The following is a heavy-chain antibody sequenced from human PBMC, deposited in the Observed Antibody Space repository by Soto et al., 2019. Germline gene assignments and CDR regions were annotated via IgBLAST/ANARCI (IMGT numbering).Heavy chain of an antibody. CDR3: AGAPYSYGNFDY. CDR1: GFTFDDYA. Sequence: EVQLVESGGGLVQPGRSLRLSCAASGFTFDDYAMHWVRQAPGKGLEWVSGSSWNSGSIGYADSVKGRFTISRDNAKNSLYLQMNSLRAEDTAWYYCAGAPYSYGNFDYWGQGNLVTVSS. D-gene: IGHD5-18*01. V-gene: IGHV3-9*01. J-gene: IGHJ4*02. CDR2: SSWNSGSI.